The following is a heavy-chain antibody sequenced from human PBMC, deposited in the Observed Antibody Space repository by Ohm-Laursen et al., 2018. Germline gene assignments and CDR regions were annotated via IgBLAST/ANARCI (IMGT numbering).Heavy chain of an antibody. J-gene: IGHJ5*02. CDR1: GYTLTELS. Sequence: ASVKVSCKVSGYTLTELSMHWVRQAPGKGLEWMGGFDPEDGETIYAQKFQGRVTMTEDTSTDTAYMELTSLRSEDTAVYYCATDLRWYNWFDPWGQGTLVTVSS. D-gene: IGHD2-15*01. CDR2: FDPEDGET. V-gene: IGHV1-24*01. CDR3: ATDLRWYNWFDP.